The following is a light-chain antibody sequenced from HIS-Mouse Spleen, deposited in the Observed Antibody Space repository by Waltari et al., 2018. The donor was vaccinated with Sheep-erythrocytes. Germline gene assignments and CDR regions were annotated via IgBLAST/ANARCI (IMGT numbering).Light chain of an antibody. V-gene: IGLV2-23*01. Sequence: QSALTQPASVSGSPGQSITISCTGTSSDVGSYNLVSWYQQPPGKAPKLMIYEGSKPPSGVSNAVSGSKSGNTASLTISGLQAEDEADYYCCSYAGSSTWVFGGGTKLTVL. CDR1: SSDVGSYNL. CDR2: EGS. J-gene: IGLJ3*02. CDR3: CSYAGSSTWV.